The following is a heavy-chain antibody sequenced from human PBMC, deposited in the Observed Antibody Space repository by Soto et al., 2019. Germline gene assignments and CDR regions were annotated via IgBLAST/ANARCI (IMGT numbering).Heavy chain of an antibody. J-gene: IGHJ4*02. V-gene: IGHV4-59*01. D-gene: IGHD3-3*01. Sequence: SETLCLTCTVSGGSISSYYWRWIRQPPGQGLESIGYSYYSGSTNYNPSLKSRVTLSVDTSKNQFSLKLSFVTAADTAVYYCARGSRTRYCWSGYYLHYFDYWSQGTLVTVSS. CDR3: ARGSRTRYCWSGYYLHYFDY. CDR1: GGSISSYY. CDR2: SYYSGST.